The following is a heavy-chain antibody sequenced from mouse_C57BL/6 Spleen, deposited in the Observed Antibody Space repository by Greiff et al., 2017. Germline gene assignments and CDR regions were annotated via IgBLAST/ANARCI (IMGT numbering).Heavy chain of an antibody. CDR3: ARPLYEAWFAY. J-gene: IGHJ3*01. D-gene: IGHD2-3*01. CDR2: ISSGSSTI. CDR1: GFTFSDYG. Sequence: EVQLVESGGGLVKPGGSLKLSCAASGFTFSDYGMHWVRQAPEKGLEWVAYISSGSSTIYYADTVKGRFTISRDNAKNTLFLQMTSLRSEDTAMYYCARPLYEAWFAYLGQGTLVTVSA. V-gene: IGHV5-17*01.